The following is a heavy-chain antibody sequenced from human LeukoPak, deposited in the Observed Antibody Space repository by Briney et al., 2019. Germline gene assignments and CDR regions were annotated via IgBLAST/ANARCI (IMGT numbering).Heavy chain of an antibody. V-gene: IGHV3-53*01. D-gene: IGHD3-22*01. CDR2: IYSGGKT. Sequence: PGGSLRLSCAASGFTVSAYYMGWVRQAPGKGLDWVSVIYSGGKTYYADSVKGRFTISRDNSKNTLYLQMNSLRAEDTAVYYCAKDTTMIVVVITAFDYWGQGTLVTVSS. CDR1: GFTVSAYY. CDR3: AKDTTMIVVVITAFDY. J-gene: IGHJ4*02.